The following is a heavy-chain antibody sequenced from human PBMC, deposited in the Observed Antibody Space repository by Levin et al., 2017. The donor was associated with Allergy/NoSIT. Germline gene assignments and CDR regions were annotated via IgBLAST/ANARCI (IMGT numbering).Heavy chain of an antibody. V-gene: IGHV3-11*03. CDR3: ARQNHDYGNYVGFDI. J-gene: IGHJ3*02. Sequence: PGGSLRLSCAASGFTFNDYYMTWIRQAPGKGLEWLSYISTTTSYTNYADSVKGRFTISRDNAKNSLYLQMDSLRAEDTAFYYCARQNHDYGNYVGFDIWGHGTMVTVSS. CDR2: ISTTTSYT. D-gene: IGHD4-11*01. CDR1: GFTFNDYY.